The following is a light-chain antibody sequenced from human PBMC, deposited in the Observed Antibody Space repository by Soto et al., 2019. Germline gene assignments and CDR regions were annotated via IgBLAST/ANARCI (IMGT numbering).Light chain of an antibody. V-gene: IGKV3-15*01. Sequence: EIVMTHSPATLSFSPGETATLSCRASQSVSSNLAWYQQKPGQAPRLLIYGASTRATGIPARFSGSGSGTEFTLTISSLQSEDFAVYYCQQYNNWPPWTFGQGTKVDIK. J-gene: IGKJ1*01. CDR3: QQYNNWPPWT. CDR2: GAS. CDR1: QSVSSN.